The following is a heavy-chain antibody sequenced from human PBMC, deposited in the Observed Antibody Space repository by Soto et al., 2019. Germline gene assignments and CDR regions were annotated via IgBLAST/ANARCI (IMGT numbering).Heavy chain of an antibody. V-gene: IGHV3-48*01. J-gene: IGHJ5*02. CDR3: ARDLIQLGIRGWFDP. D-gene: IGHD7-27*01. Sequence: GGSLRLSCAVSGFTFSSYSMNWVRQAPGKGLEWVSYISSSSSTIYYADSVKGRFTISRDNAKNSLYLQMNSLRAEDTAVYYCARDLIQLGIRGWFDPWGQGTLVTVSS. CDR1: GFTFSSYS. CDR2: ISSSSSTI.